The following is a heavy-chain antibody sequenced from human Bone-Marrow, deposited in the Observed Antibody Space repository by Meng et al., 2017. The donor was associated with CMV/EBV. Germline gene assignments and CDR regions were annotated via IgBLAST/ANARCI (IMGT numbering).Heavy chain of an antibody. CDR1: GFTFSSYA. CDR2: ISYDGSNK. CDR3: ARYCSSTSCYKPGRVYYYYYGMDV. J-gene: IGHJ6*02. Sequence: GESLKISCAASGFTFSSYAMHWVRQAPGKGLEWVAVISYDGSNKYYADSVKGRFTISRDNSKNTLYLQMNSLRAEDTAVYYCARYCSSTSCYKPGRVYYYYYGMDVWGQATTVTVSS. D-gene: IGHD2-2*02. V-gene: IGHV3-30-3*01.